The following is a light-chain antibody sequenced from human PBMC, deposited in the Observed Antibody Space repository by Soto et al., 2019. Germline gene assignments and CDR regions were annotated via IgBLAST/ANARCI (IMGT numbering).Light chain of an antibody. Sequence: QSVLTQPPSVSAAPGQKVTISCSGSSSNIGNNYVSWYQQLPGTAPKLLISLNNERPSGIPGRFSGSKSGASATLDITGLLTGDEADYYCGTWDNSLSGWVFGGGTQLTVL. CDR3: GTWDNSLSGWV. CDR2: LNN. V-gene: IGLV1-51*02. CDR1: SSNIGNNY. J-gene: IGLJ3*02.